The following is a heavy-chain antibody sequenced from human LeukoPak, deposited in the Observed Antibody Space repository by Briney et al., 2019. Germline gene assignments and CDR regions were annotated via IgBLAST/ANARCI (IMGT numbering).Heavy chain of an antibody. CDR2: ISSSGSTI. J-gene: IGHJ3*02. D-gene: IGHD6-19*01. CDR3: AKDRIAVARTDAFDI. CDR1: GFTFSDYY. Sequence: GGSLRPSCAASGFTFSDYYMSWIRQAPGKGLEWVSYISSSGSTIYYADSVKGRFTISRDNAKNSLYLQMNSLRAEDTAVYYCAKDRIAVARTDAFDIWGQGTMVTVSS. V-gene: IGHV3-11*01.